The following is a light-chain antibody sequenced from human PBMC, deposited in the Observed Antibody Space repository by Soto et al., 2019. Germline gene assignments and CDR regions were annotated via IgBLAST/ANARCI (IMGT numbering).Light chain of an antibody. CDR3: QSYDTSLSGRV. CDR2: GDS. CDR1: SSSIGAGYD. V-gene: IGLV1-40*01. J-gene: IGLJ1*01. Sequence: QSVLTQPPSVSGAPGQRVTISCTGSSSSIGAGYDVHWYQQLPGAAPKLLIYGDSNRPSGVPDRFSCSKSGTSASLAITGLQPEDEADYYCQSYDTSLSGRVFGTGTKLTVL.